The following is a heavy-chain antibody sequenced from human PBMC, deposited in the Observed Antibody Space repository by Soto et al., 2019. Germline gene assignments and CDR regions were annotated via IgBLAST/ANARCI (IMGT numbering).Heavy chain of an antibody. CDR3: ARERERGYYDSSGYYYFDY. Sequence: SVKVSCKASGGTFSSYAISWVRQAPGQGLEWMGGIIPIFGTANYAQKFQGRVTITADESTSTAYMELSSLRSEDTAVYYCARERERGYYDSSGYYYFDYWGQGTLVTVSS. V-gene: IGHV1-69*13. CDR1: GGTFSSYA. J-gene: IGHJ4*02. CDR2: IIPIFGTA. D-gene: IGHD3-22*01.